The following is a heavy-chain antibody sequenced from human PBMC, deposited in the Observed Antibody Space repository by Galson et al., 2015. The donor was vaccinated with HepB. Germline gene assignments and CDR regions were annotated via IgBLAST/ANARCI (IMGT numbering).Heavy chain of an antibody. J-gene: IGHJ6*02. Sequence: SLRLSCAASGFTFSSYAMSWVRQAPGKGLEWVSAISGSGGSTYYADSVKGRFTISRDNSKNTLYLQMNSLRAEDTAVYYCASGEGRWLARYYGMDVWGQGTTVTVSS. CDR3: ASGEGRWLARYYGMDV. D-gene: IGHD6-19*01. CDR1: GFTFSSYA. CDR2: ISGSGGST. V-gene: IGHV3-23*01.